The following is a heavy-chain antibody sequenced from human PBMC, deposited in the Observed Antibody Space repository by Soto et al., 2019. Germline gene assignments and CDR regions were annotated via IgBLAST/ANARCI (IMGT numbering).Heavy chain of an antibody. CDR1: EFTFGDYG. CDR2: IRSKAYGETT. J-gene: IGHJ6*02. V-gene: IGHV3-49*03. CDR3: ARDPDAFGGAYGVDV. D-gene: IGHD2-15*01. Sequence: GGALRLSCTGSEFTFGDYGVNWFRQTPGKGLEGVGRIRSKAYGETTAYAESVKGRLSISSEDSKSIVYLKMNSLKPDDTAVYYCARDPDAFGGAYGVDVWGQGTRVAVS.